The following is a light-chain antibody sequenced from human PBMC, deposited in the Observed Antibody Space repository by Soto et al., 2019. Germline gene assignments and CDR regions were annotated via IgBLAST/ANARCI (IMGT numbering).Light chain of an antibody. CDR1: QNINNW. CDR3: QYTRT. V-gene: IGKV1-5*01. CDR2: DAS. Sequence: DFQMTLSPSTLSASVGDRVTITCRASQNINNWVAWYQQKPGKAPKFLIYDASTLQRGVSSRFSGSGFGTEFSLTINSLQPDDSGSYYCQYTRTFGQGTKVEVK. J-gene: IGKJ1*01.